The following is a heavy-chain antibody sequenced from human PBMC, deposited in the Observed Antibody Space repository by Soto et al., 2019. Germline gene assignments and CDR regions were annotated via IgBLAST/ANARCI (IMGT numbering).Heavy chain of an antibody. CDR1: GGSISRSSYY. CDR3: ARHDYGGFGL. V-gene: IGHV4-39*01. CDR2: IYYSGRT. J-gene: IGHJ4*02. Sequence: QLQLQESGPGLVKPSETLSLTCTVSGGSISRSSYYWGWIRQPPGKGLEWIGSIYYSGRTYYNPSLKSRVTIPVDTSKNQFSLKLSSVTAADTAGYYCARHDYGGFGLWGQGTLVTVSS. D-gene: IGHD4-17*01.